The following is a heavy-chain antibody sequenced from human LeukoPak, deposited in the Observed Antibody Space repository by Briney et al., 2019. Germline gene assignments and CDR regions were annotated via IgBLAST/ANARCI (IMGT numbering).Heavy chain of an antibody. J-gene: IGHJ6*03. CDR2: INPNSGGT. Sequence: ASVKVSCKASGYTYTGYYMHWVRQAPGQGLEWMGWINPNSGGTNYAQKFQGRVTMTRDTSISTAYMELSRLRSDDTAVYYCAREVLPAATYMDVWGKGTTVTISS. D-gene: IGHD2-2*01. CDR3: AREVLPAATYMDV. V-gene: IGHV1-2*02. CDR1: GYTYTGYY.